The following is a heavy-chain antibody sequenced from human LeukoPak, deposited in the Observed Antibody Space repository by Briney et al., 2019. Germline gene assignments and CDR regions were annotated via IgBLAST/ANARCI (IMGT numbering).Heavy chain of an antibody. V-gene: IGHV5-51*01. Sequence: GESLKISCKGSGYSFTSYWIGWVRQMPGKGLEWMGIIYPDDSDTRYSPSFEGQVIISVDKSISTAYVQWSSLKASDTATYYCARHGHCTNGVCYSNYYYYMDVWGKGTTVTVSS. D-gene: IGHD2-8*01. J-gene: IGHJ6*03. CDR2: IYPDDSDT. CDR1: GYSFTSYW. CDR3: ARHGHCTNGVCYSNYYYYMDV.